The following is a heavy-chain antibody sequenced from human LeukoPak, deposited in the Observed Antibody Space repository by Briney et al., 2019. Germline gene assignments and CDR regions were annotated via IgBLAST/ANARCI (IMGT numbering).Heavy chain of an antibody. Sequence: GGSLRLSCAASGFTLSDAWMSWVRQAPGKGLEWVGRIKSKSDGGTTDYAAPVQGRFTISRDDSKNTLSLQMNSLKTEDTAMYYCTAEDVTAGGFDYWGQGTLVTVSS. V-gene: IGHV3-15*01. J-gene: IGHJ4*02. CDR3: TAEDVTAGGFDY. D-gene: IGHD6-13*01. CDR2: IKSKSDGGTT. CDR1: GFTLSDAW.